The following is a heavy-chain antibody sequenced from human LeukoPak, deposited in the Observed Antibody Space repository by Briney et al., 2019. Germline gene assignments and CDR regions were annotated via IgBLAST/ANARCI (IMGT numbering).Heavy chain of an antibody. CDR3: ARHAHPSTAMVISPLDY. CDR1: GGSISSSSYY. D-gene: IGHD5-18*01. CDR2: IYYSGST. Sequence: PSETLSLTCTVSGGSISSSSYYWGWIRQPPGKGLEWIGSIYYSGSTYYNPSLKSRVTISVDTSKNQFSLKLSSVTAADTAVYYCARHAHPSTAMVISPLDYWGQGTLVTVSS. J-gene: IGHJ4*02. V-gene: IGHV4-39*01.